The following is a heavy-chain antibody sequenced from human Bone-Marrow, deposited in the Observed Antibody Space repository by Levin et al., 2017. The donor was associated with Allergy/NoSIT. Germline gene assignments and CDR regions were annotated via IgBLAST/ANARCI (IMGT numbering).Heavy chain of an antibody. Sequence: GGSLRLSCAASGFSFSRFAMHWVRQGPGKSLEWVAAISYDGSGEHYAESVKGRFTIARDNSNNTLFLHMSSLETDDTAVYYCARGGIMGFGEVFLSSFDYWGPGSLVTVSS. CDR2: ISYDGSGE. CDR3: ARGGIMGFGEVFLSSFDY. V-gene: IGHV3-30-3*01. J-gene: IGHJ4*02. CDR1: GFSFSRFA. D-gene: IGHD3-10*01.